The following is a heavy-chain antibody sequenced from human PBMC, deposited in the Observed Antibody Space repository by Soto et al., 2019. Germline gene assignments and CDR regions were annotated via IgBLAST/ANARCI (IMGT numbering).Heavy chain of an antibody. CDR1: GFNFNDYG. J-gene: IGHJ6*02. D-gene: IGHD6-19*01. CDR2: ISWNSVSI. V-gene: IGHV3-9*01. Sequence: GGSLRLSCAASGFNFNDYGMHWVRQAPGKGLEWVSSISWNSVSIGYADSVKGRFTISRDNAKNSLYLQMNSLRAEDTALYYCAKVGSSGWPYYYYGMDVWGQGTTVTVSS. CDR3: AKVGSSGWPYYYYGMDV.